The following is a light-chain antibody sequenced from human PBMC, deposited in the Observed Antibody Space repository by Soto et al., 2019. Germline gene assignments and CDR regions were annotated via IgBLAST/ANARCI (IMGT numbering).Light chain of an antibody. Sequence: MTQSPSSLPAYEGDRITLSCRASQTITSFLAWYQQKPGKAPKLLIYAASSWHSGVPARFSGRGFGTDFTLTISSLQPEDVTTDYCRQSYIIPWTFGQGSNVDIK. CDR1: QTITSF. V-gene: IGKV1-39*01. J-gene: IGKJ1*01. CDR3: RQSYIIPWT. CDR2: AAS.